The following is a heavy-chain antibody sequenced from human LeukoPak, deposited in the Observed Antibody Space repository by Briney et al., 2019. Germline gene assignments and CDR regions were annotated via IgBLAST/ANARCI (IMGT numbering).Heavy chain of an antibody. D-gene: IGHD2-2*01. V-gene: IGHV3-30*02. J-gene: IGHJ5*02. CDR1: GFTFSSYG. CDR3: AKTPNAYCSTSICYSQRFDP. Sequence: PGGSLRLSCAASGFTFSSYGMHWVRQAPGKGLEWVAFIRYDGSNKYYADSVKGRFTVSRDNSKNTLYLQMSSLRAEDTAVYYCAKTPNAYCSTSICYSQRFDPWGQGTLVTVSS. CDR2: IRYDGSNK.